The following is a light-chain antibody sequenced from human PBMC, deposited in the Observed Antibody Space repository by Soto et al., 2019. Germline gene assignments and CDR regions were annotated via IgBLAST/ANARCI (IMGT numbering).Light chain of an antibody. CDR1: LSDIGAYNF. CDR2: DVN. J-gene: IGLJ2*01. CDR3: TSWTTSTTMI. Sequence: QSVLTQPASVSGSPGQSITISCTGTLSDIGAYNFVSWYQQHPGEVPKLILYDVNVRPSGVSNRFSGSKSGNTASLTISGLQADDEADYYCTSWTTSTTMIFGGGTKLTVL. V-gene: IGLV2-14*03.